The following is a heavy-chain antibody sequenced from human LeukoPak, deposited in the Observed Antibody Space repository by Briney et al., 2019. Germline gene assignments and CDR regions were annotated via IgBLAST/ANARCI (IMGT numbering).Heavy chain of an antibody. CDR3: ARDRCSSTSCYVGNNWFDP. V-gene: IGHV1-18*01. J-gene: IGHJ5*02. Sequence: ASVKVSCKASGYTFTSYGISWVRQAPGQGLEWMGWISAYNGNTNYAQKLQGRVTMTTDTSTSTAYMELRSLRSDDTAVYYCARDRCSSTSCYVGNNWFDPWAREPWSPSPQ. CDR2: ISAYNGNT. CDR1: GYTFTSYG. D-gene: IGHD2-2*01.